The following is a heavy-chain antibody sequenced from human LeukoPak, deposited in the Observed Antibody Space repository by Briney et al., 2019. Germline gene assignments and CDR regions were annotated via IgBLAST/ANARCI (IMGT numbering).Heavy chain of an antibody. CDR2: IKSKTDGGTT. D-gene: IGHD3-22*01. V-gene: IGHV3-15*01. J-gene: IGHJ3*02. CDR1: GFTFSNAW. CDR3: TTVTYGIYDSSGPDAFDI. Sequence: GGSLRLSCAASGFTFSNAWMSWVRQAPGKGLEWVGRIKSKTDGGTTDYAAPVKGRFTISRDDSKNTLYLQMNSLKTEDTAVYYCTTVTYGIYDSSGPDAFDIRGQGTMVTVSS.